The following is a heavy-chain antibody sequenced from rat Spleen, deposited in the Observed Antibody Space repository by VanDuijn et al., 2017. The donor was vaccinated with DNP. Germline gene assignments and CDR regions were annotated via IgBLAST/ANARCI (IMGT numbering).Heavy chain of an antibody. CDR2: ISTSGGST. Sequence: EVQLVESGGGLVQPGRSLKLSCAASGFTFSSYGMAWVRQAPTKGLEWVASISTSGGSTYYRDSVKGRFTVSRDNAKSTLYLQMDSLRSEDTAAYYCTTDFERGYWGQGVMVTVSS. CDR1: GFTFSSYG. V-gene: IGHV5-27*01. D-gene: IGHD1-11*01. CDR3: TTDFERGY. J-gene: IGHJ2*01.